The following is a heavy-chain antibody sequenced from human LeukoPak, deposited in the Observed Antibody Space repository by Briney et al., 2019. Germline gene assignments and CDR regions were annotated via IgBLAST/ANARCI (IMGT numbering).Heavy chain of an antibody. CDR1: GASISGADHY. D-gene: IGHD3-10*01. CDR2: IYYSGTT. Sequence: SQTLSLTCFVSGASISGADHYWSWIRQPPGKGLEWIGDIYYSGTTSYNPSLKSRVLISVDTSKNHFSLKLSSVTAADTAMYYCARVSGTVPSIYFDFWGQGTLVTVSS. J-gene: IGHJ4*02. CDR3: ARVSGTVPSIYFDF. V-gene: IGHV4-30-4*01.